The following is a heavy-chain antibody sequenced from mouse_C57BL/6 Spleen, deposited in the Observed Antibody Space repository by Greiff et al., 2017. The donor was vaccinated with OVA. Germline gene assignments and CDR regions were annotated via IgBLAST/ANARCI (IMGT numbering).Heavy chain of an antibody. J-gene: IGHJ4*01. CDR1: GYTFTSYW. CDR3: ARPYYYGSSHYAMDY. D-gene: IGHD1-1*01. Sequence: QVQLHQSGAELVMPGASVKLSCKASGYTFTSYWMHWVKQRPGQGLEWIGEIDPSDSYTNYNQKFKGKSTLTVDKSSSTAYMQLSSLTSEDSAVYYCARPYYYGSSHYAMDYWGQGTSVTVSS. CDR2: IDPSDSYT. V-gene: IGHV1-69*01.